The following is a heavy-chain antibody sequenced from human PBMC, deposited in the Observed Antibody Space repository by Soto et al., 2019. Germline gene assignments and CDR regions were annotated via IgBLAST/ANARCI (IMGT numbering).Heavy chain of an antibody. Sequence: SVKLSCKDSGYTLTSYGISWVRQAPRQGLEWMGRISPIIGNANYAQKFQGRVTITTDKSTSTAYMELSSLRSEDTAMYYCARLDGYDLRRNYYYYYMDVWGKGTTVTVSS. CDR2: ISPIIGNA. CDR1: GYTLTSYG. J-gene: IGHJ6*03. V-gene: IGHV1-69*04. CDR3: ARLDGYDLRRNYYYYYMDV. D-gene: IGHD5-12*01.